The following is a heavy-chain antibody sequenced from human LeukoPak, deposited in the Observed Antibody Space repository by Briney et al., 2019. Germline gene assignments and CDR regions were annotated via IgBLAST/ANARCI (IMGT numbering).Heavy chain of an antibody. Sequence: GASVKVSCKASGYTFTGYYMHWVRQAPEQGLEWMGWINPNSGGTKYAQNFQGRVTMTRDTSISTVYMELSRLRSDDTAVYYCARDEDASSDNAFDIWGQGTMVTVSS. CDR3: ARDEDASSDNAFDI. CDR1: GYTFTGYY. J-gene: IGHJ3*02. D-gene: IGHD3-22*01. CDR2: INPNSGGT. V-gene: IGHV1-2*02.